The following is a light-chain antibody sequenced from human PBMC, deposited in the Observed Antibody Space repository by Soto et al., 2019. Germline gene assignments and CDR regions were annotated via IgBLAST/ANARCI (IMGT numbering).Light chain of an antibody. CDR2: GAS. J-gene: IGKJ1*01. CDR1: QSVRSN. V-gene: IGKV3-20*01. Sequence: EIVLTQSPGTLSLSPGERVTLSCRASQSVRSNLNWYQQKPGQSPRLLIFGASTRATGIPDIFSGSGTGTDSTLSISRRQAHLFAVHFCHHYDTAFWTFGQGTKVEIK. CDR3: HHYDTAFWT.